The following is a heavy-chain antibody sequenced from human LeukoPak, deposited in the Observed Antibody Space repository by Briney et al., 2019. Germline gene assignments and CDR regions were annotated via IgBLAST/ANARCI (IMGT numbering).Heavy chain of an antibody. Sequence: PSETLSPTCAVYGGSLSDYYWSWIRQPPGKGLEWIGEINHSGSTNYNPSLKSRVTISVDTSKNQFSLKLSSVTAADTAVYYCARWSSNYYDTSRRRFDPWGQGTLVTVSS. CDR1: GGSLSDYY. D-gene: IGHD3-22*01. CDR3: ARWSSNYYDTSRRRFDP. CDR2: INHSGST. V-gene: IGHV4-34*01. J-gene: IGHJ5*02.